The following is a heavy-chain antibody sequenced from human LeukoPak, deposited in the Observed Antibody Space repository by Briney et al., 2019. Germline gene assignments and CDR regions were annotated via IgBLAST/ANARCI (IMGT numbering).Heavy chain of an antibody. CDR1: GGSISSYY. V-gene: IGHV4-59*01. CDR2: IYYSGST. D-gene: IGHD6-19*01. J-gene: IGHJ4*02. Sequence: PSETLSLTCTVSGGSISSYYWSWIRQPPGKGLEWIGYIYYSGSTNYNPPLKSRVTITVDTSKKQFPLKLGSVAAADTAVYYCARSHRYSSGWYGFFDWGQGTLVTVSS. CDR3: ARSHRYSSGWYGFFD.